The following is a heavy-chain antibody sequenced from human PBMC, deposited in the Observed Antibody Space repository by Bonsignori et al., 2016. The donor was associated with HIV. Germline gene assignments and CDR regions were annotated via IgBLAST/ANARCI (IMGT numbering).Heavy chain of an antibody. V-gene: IGHV3-23*01. D-gene: IGHD3/OR15-3a*01. J-gene: IGHJ5*02. CDR2: IIDSETV. CDR3: AKEDCKRRTGLET. Sequence: GGSLRLSCAASGFTFRDYAMHWVRQAPGKGLEWVSVIIDSETVRYADSVKGRFTISRDNSKSMVYLEMTSLRAEDTAMYYCAKEDCKRRTGLETWGQGTLVTVSS. CDR1: GFTFRDYA.